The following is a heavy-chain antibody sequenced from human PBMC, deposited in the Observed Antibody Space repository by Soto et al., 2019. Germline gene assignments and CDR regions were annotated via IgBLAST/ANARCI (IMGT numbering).Heavy chain of an antibody. Sequence: QVQLVESGGGVVQPGRSLRLSCAASGFSFSSYNMHWVRQAPGKGLEWVTFIWRDGNSQSHADSVKGRFTVSRDNSKNTLYLQMDSLRGEDTAGYYCATDSWGPEVWGQGTTVTVSS. CDR3: ATDSWGPEV. D-gene: IGHD7-27*01. CDR1: GFSFSSYN. J-gene: IGHJ6*02. V-gene: IGHV3-33*01. CDR2: IWRDGNSQ.